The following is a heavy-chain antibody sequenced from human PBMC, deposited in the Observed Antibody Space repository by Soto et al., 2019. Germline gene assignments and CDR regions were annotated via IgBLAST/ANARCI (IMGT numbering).Heavy chain of an antibody. D-gene: IGHD2-21*01. CDR3: ARERATYFGFDP. CDR2: INVDGTEK. Sequence: GGSLRLSCAASGFSFINYWITWFRQAPGKGREWVANINVDGTEKYHADSVKGRFTISRDNAKNSLHLQMNNLRAEDTALYYCARERATYFGFDPWGQGTLVTVSS. V-gene: IGHV3-7*01. CDR1: GFSFINYW. J-gene: IGHJ5*02.